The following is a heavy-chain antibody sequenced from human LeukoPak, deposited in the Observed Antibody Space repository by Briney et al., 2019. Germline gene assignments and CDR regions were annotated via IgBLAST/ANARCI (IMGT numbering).Heavy chain of an antibody. D-gene: IGHD1-1*01. CDR2: IYSSGRT. Sequence: SETLSLTCAVYGGSFSGYYWSWIRQPAGKGLEWIGRIYSSGRTTYNPSLRSRVTLSLDTSKSQFALKVTSVIAADTAVYYCAKSLWDFSPGYFDPWGQGIQVIVSS. CDR1: GGSFSGYY. V-gene: IGHV4-59*10. J-gene: IGHJ5*02. CDR3: AKSLWDFSPGYFDP.